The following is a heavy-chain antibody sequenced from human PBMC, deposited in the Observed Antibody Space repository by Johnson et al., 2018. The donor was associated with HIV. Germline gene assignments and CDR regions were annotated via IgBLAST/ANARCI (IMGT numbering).Heavy chain of an antibody. CDR2: IYSGGST. J-gene: IGHJ3*02. V-gene: IGHV3-NL1*01. CDR3: AKDIPSSGHAFDI. CDR1: GFTFSTYA. Sequence: QVQLVESGGGVVQPGRSLRLSCAASGFTFSTYAMHWVRQAPGKGLEWVSVIYSGGSTYYADSVKGRFTISRDNSKNTLYLQMNSLRAEDTALYYCAKDIPSSGHAFDIWGQGTMVSVSS. D-gene: IGHD6-19*01.